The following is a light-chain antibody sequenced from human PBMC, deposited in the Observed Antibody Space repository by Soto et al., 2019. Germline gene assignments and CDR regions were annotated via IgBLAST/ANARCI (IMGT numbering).Light chain of an antibody. CDR3: QRYNNWPPWT. J-gene: IGKJ1*01. Sequence: EIVITQSPATLAVSPVDTATLSCRASQSLGGNLAWYQQKPGQAPRLLIFRASSRATGVPARFSGSGSGTEFTLTISSLQSEDFAVYYCQRYNNWPPWTFGQGTKVDIK. CDR1: QSLGGN. V-gene: IGKV3-15*01. CDR2: RAS.